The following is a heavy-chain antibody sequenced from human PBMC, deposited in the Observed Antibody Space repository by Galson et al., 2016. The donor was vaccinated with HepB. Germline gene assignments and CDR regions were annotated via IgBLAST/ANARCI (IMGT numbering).Heavy chain of an antibody. Sequence: SLRLSCAASGFSFSDYAVHWVRQAPGKGLEWLSIISYDGINKYDADSVKGRFTISRDNSKDTLYLQMNSLRPEDTAVYYCARDGDGFWSGHRQGTWAYYGMDVWGQGTTVTVSS. CDR3: ARDGDGFWSGHRQGTWAYYGMDV. V-gene: IGHV3-30*04. CDR1: GFSFSDYA. J-gene: IGHJ6*02. D-gene: IGHD3-3*01. CDR2: ISYDGINK.